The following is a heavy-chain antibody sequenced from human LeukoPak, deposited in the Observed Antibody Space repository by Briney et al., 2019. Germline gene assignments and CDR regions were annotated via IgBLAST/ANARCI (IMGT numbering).Heavy chain of an antibody. V-gene: IGHV3-53*01. CDR2: IYSGGST. J-gene: IGHJ6*03. CDR1: GFTFSSYA. CDR3: ARVRSSGYYYYYYMDV. Sequence: PGGSLRLSCAASGFTFSSYAMSWVRQAPGKGLEWVSVIYSGGSTYYADSVKGRFTISRDNSKNTLYLQMNSLRAEDTAVYYCARVRSSGYYYYYYMDVWGKGTTVTVSS. D-gene: IGHD3-22*01.